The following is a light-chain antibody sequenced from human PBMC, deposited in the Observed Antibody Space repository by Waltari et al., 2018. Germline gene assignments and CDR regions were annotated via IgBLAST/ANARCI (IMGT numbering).Light chain of an antibody. J-gene: IGLJ2*01. V-gene: IGLV1-40*01. CDR2: GPN. CDR1: GSNIGAGYD. CDR3: QSYDTSLSVV. Sequence: QSVLTQPPSVSGAPGQRVTISCTGSGSNIGAGYDVHWYRQLPGQAPTLLIYGPNTRPFGFPDRFFGSQSGTSASLAIVGLQADDEADYYCQSYDTSLSVVFGGGTKLTVL.